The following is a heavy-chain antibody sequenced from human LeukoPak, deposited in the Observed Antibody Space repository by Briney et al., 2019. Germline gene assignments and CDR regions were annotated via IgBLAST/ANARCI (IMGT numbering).Heavy chain of an antibody. V-gene: IGHV5-51*01. Sequence: GESLKISCKGSGYGFTTYWIGWVRQMPGKGLGWMGIIYPGDSDTRYSPSFQGQVTISADKSISTAYLQWSSLKASDTAMYYCARRGGLYGSGSYRFDPWGQGTLVTVSS. CDR1: GYGFTTYW. CDR3: ARRGGLYGSGSYRFDP. J-gene: IGHJ5*02. CDR2: IYPGDSDT. D-gene: IGHD3-10*01.